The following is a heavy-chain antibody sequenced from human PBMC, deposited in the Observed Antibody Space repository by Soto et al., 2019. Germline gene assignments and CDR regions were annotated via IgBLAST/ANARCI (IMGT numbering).Heavy chain of an antibody. D-gene: IGHD6-19*01. CDR3: ATLAVAGSQKDY. Sequence: ASVKVSCKVSGYALTELSMHWVRQAPGKGLEWMGGFDPEDGETIYAQKFQGRVTMTEDTSTDTAYMELSSLRSEDTAVYYCATLAVAGSQKDYWGQGTLVNVAS. CDR1: GYALTELS. V-gene: IGHV1-24*01. J-gene: IGHJ4*02. CDR2: FDPEDGET.